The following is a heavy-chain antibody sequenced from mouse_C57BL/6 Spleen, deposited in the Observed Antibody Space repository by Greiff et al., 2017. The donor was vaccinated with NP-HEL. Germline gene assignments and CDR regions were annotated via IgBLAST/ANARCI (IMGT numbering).Heavy chain of an antibody. CDR1: GYTFTSYW. CDR3: ARTLYCNCGVAY. CDR2: IDPSDSDT. Sequence: VQLQQPGAELVRPGSSVKLSCKASGYTFTSYWMHWVKQRPVQGLEWIGNIDPSDSDTHYNQKFKDKATLTVDQSSSTAYMQLSSLTSEDSAVYYCARTLYCNCGVAYWGQGTLVTVSA. D-gene: IGHD2-1*01. V-gene: IGHV1-52*01. J-gene: IGHJ3*01.